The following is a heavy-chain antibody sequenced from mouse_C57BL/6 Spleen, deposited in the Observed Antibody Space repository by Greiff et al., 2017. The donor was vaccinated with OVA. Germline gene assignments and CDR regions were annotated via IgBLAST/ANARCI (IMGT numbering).Heavy chain of an antibody. J-gene: IGHJ2*01. Sequence: EVQLQESGGGLVQPGGSLSLSCAASGFTFTDYYMSWVRQPPGQALEWLGFIRNKANGYTTEYSASVKGRLTISRDTSPSILYLQMNALRAEDSATYYCARSGSGYFDYWGQGTTLTVSS. CDR3: ARSGSGYFDY. V-gene: IGHV7-3*01. CDR2: IRNKANGYTT. CDR1: GFTFTDYY.